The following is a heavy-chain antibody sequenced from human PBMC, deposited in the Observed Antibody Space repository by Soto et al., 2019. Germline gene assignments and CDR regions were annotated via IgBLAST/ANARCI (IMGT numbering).Heavy chain of an antibody. CDR2: IYPGDSDT. CDR3: ARLFMVRGVIIRPHFDY. J-gene: IGHJ4*02. D-gene: IGHD3-10*01. CDR1: GYSFTSYW. Sequence: PGESLKISCKGSGYSFTSYWIGWVRQMPGKGLEWMGIIYPGDSDTRYSPSFQGQVTISADKSISTAYLQWSSLKASDTAMYYCARLFMVRGVIIRPHFDYWGQGTLVTVSS. V-gene: IGHV5-51*01.